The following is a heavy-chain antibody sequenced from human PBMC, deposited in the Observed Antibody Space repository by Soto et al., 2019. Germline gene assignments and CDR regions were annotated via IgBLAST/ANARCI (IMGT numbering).Heavy chain of an antibody. CDR3: AKWDGYGDS. J-gene: IGHJ5*01. CDR1: VFTFSTNS. D-gene: IGHD5-12*01. Sequence: WWSLRLSCSAFVFTFSTNSMAWLRQTPGKGLEWVSGLSVGGDRTFYLESVKGRFTISSDTSKNVVYLQMNSLRADDTAVYFCAKWDGYGDSWGQGTLVTVSS. CDR2: LSVGGDRT. V-gene: IGHV3-23*01.